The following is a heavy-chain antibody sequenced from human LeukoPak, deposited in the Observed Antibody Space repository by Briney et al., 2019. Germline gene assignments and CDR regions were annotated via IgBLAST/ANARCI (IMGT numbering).Heavy chain of an antibody. D-gene: IGHD2-15*01. Sequence: SVKVSCKASGGTFSSYAISWVRQAPGQGLEWMGGIIPIFGTANYAQKFQGRVTITADESTGTAYMELSSLRSEDTAMYYCARDLGYCSGGSCPDYYFDYWGQGTLVTVSS. CDR1: GGTFSSYA. CDR2: IIPIFGTA. J-gene: IGHJ4*02. CDR3: ARDLGYCSGGSCPDYYFDY. V-gene: IGHV1-69*13.